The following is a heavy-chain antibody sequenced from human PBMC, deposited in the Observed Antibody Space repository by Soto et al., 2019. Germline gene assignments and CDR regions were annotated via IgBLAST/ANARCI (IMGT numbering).Heavy chain of an antibody. D-gene: IGHD6-19*01. CDR1: GFTFISYS. CDR3: ARNLPRTSSGWYWGFDY. CDR2: IYGGGTT. V-gene: IGHV3-66*01. Sequence: GGSLRLSCAASGFTFISYSMTWVRQAPGKGLEWVSVIYGGGTTSYADSVKGRFTISRDNSKNTLYLQMNNLRAEDTAVYYCARNLPRTSSGWYWGFDYWGQGTPVTVSS. J-gene: IGHJ4*02.